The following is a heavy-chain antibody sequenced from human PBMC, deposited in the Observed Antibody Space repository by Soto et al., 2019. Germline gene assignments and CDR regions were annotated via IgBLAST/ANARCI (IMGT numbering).Heavy chain of an antibody. CDR1: GASISSGGYS. J-gene: IGHJ3*02. CDR2: MYHSGST. V-gene: IGHV4-30-2*01. D-gene: IGHD4-17*01. CDR3: AKYGGKNAFDM. Sequence: QLQLQESGSGLVKPSQTLSLTCAVSGASISSGGYSWSWIRQPPGKGLEWIGYMYHSGSTYYNPSLKSRVTLSVDRSKSQFSLNLNSVTAADTAVYYCAKYGGKNAFDMWGQGTMVTVSS.